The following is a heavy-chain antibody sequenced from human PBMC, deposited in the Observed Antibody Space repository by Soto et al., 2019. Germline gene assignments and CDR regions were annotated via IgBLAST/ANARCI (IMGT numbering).Heavy chain of an antibody. CDR1: GGSFSGYY. D-gene: IGHD3-16*02. J-gene: IGHJ4*02. Sequence: QVQLQQWGAGLLKPSETLSLTCAVYGGSFSGYYWSWIRQPPGKGLEWIGEINHSGSTNYNPSLKSRVTLSVDTSKNPFSLKLSSVTAADTAVYYCARGRIWGSYRYTPYYFDYWGQGTLVTVSS. CDR3: ARGRIWGSYRYTPYYFDY. CDR2: INHSGST. V-gene: IGHV4-34*01.